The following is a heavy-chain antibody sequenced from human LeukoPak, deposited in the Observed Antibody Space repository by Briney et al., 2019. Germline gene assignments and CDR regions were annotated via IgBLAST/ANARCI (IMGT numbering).Heavy chain of an antibody. J-gene: IGHJ5*02. Sequence: PSETLSLTCTVSNYSINSGYYWGWIRPPPGKGLEWIGIIYHSGSTYYIPSLESRVTLSIDTSKNQFSLRLRSVTAADTAVYYCARDRRVGLKTTIGRYNWFDPWGQGTLVTVSS. D-gene: IGHD1-26*01. CDR2: IYHSGST. CDR3: ARDRRVGLKTTIGRYNWFDP. CDR1: NYSINSGYY. V-gene: IGHV4-38-2*02.